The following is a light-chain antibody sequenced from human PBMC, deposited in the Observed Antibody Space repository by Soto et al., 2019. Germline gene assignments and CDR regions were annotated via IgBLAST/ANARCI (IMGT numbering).Light chain of an antibody. CDR2: GAF. Sequence: EIVLTQSPGTQSLSPGERATFTCRASQSVSNNYLAWYQQKPGQAPRLLIYGAFKRATGIPDRFSGSGSGTDFTLTISRMEPEDFAVYYCQQYAGSPRTFGQGTKVDIK. CDR3: QQYAGSPRT. CDR1: QSVSNNY. J-gene: IGKJ1*01. V-gene: IGKV3-20*01.